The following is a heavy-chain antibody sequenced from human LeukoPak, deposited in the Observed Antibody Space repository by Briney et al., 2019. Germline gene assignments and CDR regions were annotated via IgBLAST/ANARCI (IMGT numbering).Heavy chain of an antibody. CDR3: ASRGGRTNYNFWRTYVTDFDY. J-gene: IGHJ4*02. CDR2: INPNSGGT. CDR1: GYILTDYY. Sequence: ASVKVSCKASGYILTDYYMHWVRQAPGQGLEWMGRINPNSGGTNYAQKFQGRVTMTRDTSINTAYMDLSSLRSDDTAVYYCASRGGRTNYNFWRTYVTDFDYWGQGTLVTVSS. D-gene: IGHD3-3*01. V-gene: IGHV1-2*06.